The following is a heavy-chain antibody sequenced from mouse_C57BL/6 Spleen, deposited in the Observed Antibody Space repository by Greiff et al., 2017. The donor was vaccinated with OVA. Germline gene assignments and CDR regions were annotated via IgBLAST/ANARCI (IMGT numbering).Heavy chain of an antibody. CDR3: AREGYGSSYAMDY. D-gene: IGHD1-1*01. CDR2: IHPNSGST. CDR1: GYTFTSYW. J-gene: IGHJ4*01. Sequence: QVQLQQPGAELVKPGASVTLSCKASGYTFTSYWMHWVKQRPGQGLEWIGMIHPNSGSTNYNEKFKSKATLTVDKSSSTAYMQLSSLTSEDSAVYYCAREGYGSSYAMDYWGQGTSVTVSS. V-gene: IGHV1-64*01.